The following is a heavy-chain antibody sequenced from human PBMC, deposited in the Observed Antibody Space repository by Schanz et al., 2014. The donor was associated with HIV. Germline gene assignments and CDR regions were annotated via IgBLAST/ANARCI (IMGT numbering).Heavy chain of an antibody. J-gene: IGHJ4*02. D-gene: IGHD3-3*01. CDR1: GGTFNGHY. Sequence: QVQLQQRGAGLLKPSETLTLTCVVYGGTFNGHYWTWIRQPPGKGLEWIGEIYQSGGTDYSPSFKSGITRPVTTSNNQVSLNRRSVTAADTGVYYCARGTDDFPPDSWGQGTQVIVSS. CDR3: ARGTDDFPPDS. V-gene: IGHV4-34*02. CDR2: IYQSGGT.